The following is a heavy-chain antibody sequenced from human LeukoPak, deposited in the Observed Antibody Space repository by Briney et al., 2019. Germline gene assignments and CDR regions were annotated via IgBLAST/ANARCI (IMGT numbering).Heavy chain of an antibody. CDR3: AKYGWTTQGFDP. Sequence: AFIRYDGSNKYYADSVKGRFTISRDNSKNTLYLQMNSLRAEDTAVYYCAKYGWTTQGFDPWGQGTLVTVSS. V-gene: IGHV3-30*02. D-gene: IGHD3-10*01. J-gene: IGHJ5*02. CDR2: IRYDGSNK.